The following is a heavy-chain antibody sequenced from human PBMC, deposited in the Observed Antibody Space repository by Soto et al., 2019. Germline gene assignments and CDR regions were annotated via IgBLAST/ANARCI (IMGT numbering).Heavy chain of an antibody. CDR3: AREKGDSSGYYPTYGMDV. V-gene: IGHV3-30-3*01. CDR2: ISHDGSNK. Sequence: QVQLVESGGGVVQPGSSLRLSCAASGFTFSSYAMHWVRQAPGKGLEWVAVISHDGSNKYYADSVKGRFTIARDNSKNTVYLQMNRLRAEDTAVYYCAREKGDSSGYYPTYGMDVWGQGTTVTVSS. CDR1: GFTFSSYA. J-gene: IGHJ6*02. D-gene: IGHD3-22*01.